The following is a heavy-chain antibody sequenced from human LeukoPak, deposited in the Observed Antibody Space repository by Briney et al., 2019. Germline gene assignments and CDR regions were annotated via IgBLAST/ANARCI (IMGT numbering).Heavy chain of an antibody. Sequence: SETLSLTCAVYGGSFSGYYWSWIRQPPGKGLEWIGEINHSGSTKYNPSLKSRVTISVDTSKNQFSLKLSSVTAADTAVYYCARGTGSKTNSSSWVPIPLDYWGQGTLVTVSS. CDR1: GGSFSGYY. D-gene: IGHD6-13*01. CDR2: INHSGST. V-gene: IGHV4-34*01. CDR3: ARGTGSKTNSSSWVPIPLDY. J-gene: IGHJ4*02.